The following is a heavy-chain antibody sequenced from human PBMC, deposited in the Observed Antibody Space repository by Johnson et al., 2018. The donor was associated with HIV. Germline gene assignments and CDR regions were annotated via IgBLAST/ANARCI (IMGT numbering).Heavy chain of an antibody. CDR2: INWSGGST. CDR1: GFTFADYG. D-gene: IGHD3-3*01. CDR3: AKTAWVFEGDAFDI. Sequence: MLLVESGGGVVQPGGSLRLSCAASGFTFADYGMHWVRQAPGKGLEWVSGINWSGGSTGYADSMKGRFTISRDNARNSLYLQMNSLRAEDTALYFCAKTAWVFEGDAFDIWGQGTLVTVSS. V-gene: IGHV3-20*04. J-gene: IGHJ3*02.